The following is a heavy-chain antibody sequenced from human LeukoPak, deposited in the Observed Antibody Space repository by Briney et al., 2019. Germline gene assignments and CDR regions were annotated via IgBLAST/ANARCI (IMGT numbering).Heavy chain of an antibody. D-gene: IGHD3-22*01. CDR1: GFTFSSYG. CDR2: IWYDGSNK. J-gene: IGHJ4*02. V-gene: IGHV3-33*01. Sequence: GGSLRLSCAASGFTFSSYGMHWVRQAPGKGLEWVAVIWYDGSNKYYADSVKGRFTISRDNSKNTLYLQMNSLRAEDTAVYYCARNLYYYDSSGMGYWGQGTLVTVSS. CDR3: ARNLYYYDSSGMGY.